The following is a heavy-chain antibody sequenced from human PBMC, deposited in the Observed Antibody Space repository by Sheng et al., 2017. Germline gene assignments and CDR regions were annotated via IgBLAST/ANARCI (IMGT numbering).Heavy chain of an antibody. Sequence: EVQLVESGGGLVEPGGSLRVSCAASGFTFSNYNINWVRQAPGKGLEWVSCISSGSSYIYYADSVKGRFTISRDNAKNSLYLLMNSLTAEDTAVYYCARVSQVAFDIWGQGTMVTVSP. CDR1: GFTFSNYN. V-gene: IGHV3-21*01. CDR2: ISSGSSYI. CDR3: ARVSQVAFDI. J-gene: IGHJ3*02.